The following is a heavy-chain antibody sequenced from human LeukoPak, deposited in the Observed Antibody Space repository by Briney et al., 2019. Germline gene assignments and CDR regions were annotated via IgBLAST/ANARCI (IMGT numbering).Heavy chain of an antibody. CDR1: GGSIGSYY. V-gene: IGHV4-4*07. CDR3: ARDTYYYDSSGYYYYYYGMDV. Sequence: SETLSLTCTVSGGSIGSYYWSWIRQPAGKGLEWIGRIYTSGSTNYNPSLKSRVTMSVDTSKNQFSLKLSPVTAADTAVYYCARDTYYYDSSGYYYYYYGMDVWGQGTTVTVSS. D-gene: IGHD3-22*01. J-gene: IGHJ6*02. CDR2: IYTSGST.